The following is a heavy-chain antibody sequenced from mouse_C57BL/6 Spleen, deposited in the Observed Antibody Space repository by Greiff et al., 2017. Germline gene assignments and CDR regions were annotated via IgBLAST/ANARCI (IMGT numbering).Heavy chain of an antibody. Sequence: QVQLQQPGAELVKPGASVKMSCKASGYTFTSYWITWVKQRPGQGLEWIGDIYPGSGSTNYNEKFKSKATLTVDTSSSTAYMQLSSLTSEDSAVYYCAKEFSYSNYGYFDYWGQGTTLTVSS. CDR2: IYPGSGST. D-gene: IGHD2-5*01. CDR1: GYTFTSYW. V-gene: IGHV1-55*01. CDR3: AKEFSYSNYGYFDY. J-gene: IGHJ2*01.